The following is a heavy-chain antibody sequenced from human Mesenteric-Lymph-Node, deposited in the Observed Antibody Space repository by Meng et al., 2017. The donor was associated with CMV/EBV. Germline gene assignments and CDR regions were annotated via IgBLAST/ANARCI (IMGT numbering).Heavy chain of an antibody. D-gene: IGHD1-26*01. Sequence: ASVKVSCKASGYTFTSYYLHWVRQAPGQGLEWMGIINPYSDDTTYSEKFQGRVIMTSDTSTSTVYMELSSLRSDDTAVYYCARQGGTTSWHNWLDPWGQGTLVTVSS. CDR1: GYTFTSYY. CDR2: INPYSDDT. CDR3: ARQGGTTSWHNWLDP. V-gene: IGHV1-46*01. J-gene: IGHJ5*02.